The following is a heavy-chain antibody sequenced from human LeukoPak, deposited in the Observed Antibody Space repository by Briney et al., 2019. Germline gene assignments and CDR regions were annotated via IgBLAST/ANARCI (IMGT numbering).Heavy chain of an antibody. CDR3: ARGPLEPPDGVIGFDFDY. D-gene: IGHD1-1*01. J-gene: IGHJ4*02. V-gene: IGHV1-18*01. CDR1: GYTFTSYG. Sequence: ASVKVSCKASGYTFTSYGISWVRQAPGQGLEWMGWISAYNGNTNYAQKLQGRVTMTTDTSTSTAYMELRSLRSDDTAVYYCARGPLEPPDGVIGFDFDYWGQGTLVTVSS. CDR2: ISAYNGNT.